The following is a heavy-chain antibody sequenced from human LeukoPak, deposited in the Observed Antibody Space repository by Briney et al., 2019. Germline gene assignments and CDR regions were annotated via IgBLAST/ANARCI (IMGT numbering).Heavy chain of an antibody. CDR1: EYSFINYW. J-gene: IGHJ3*02. V-gene: IGHV5-51*01. D-gene: IGHD1-26*01. CDR3: ARLSGSYYSAFDI. Sequence: GESLKISCRGLEYSFINYWIGWVRQMPGKGVEWMAIIYPGDSDTKYDPSFKGQVTISADKSINTAYLQWSSLKASDTAMYYCARLSGSYYSAFDIWGQGTMVTVSS. CDR2: IYPGDSDT.